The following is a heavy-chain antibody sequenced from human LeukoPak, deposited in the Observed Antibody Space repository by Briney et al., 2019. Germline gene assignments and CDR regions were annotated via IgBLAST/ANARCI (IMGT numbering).Heavy chain of an antibody. V-gene: IGHV3-15*01. CDR3: TTEAYYDILTGYYNVRYFDY. CDR1: GFTFSNAW. J-gene: IGHJ4*02. D-gene: IGHD3-9*01. Sequence: PGGSLRLSCAASGFTFSNAWMSWVRQAPGKGLEWVGRIKSKTDGGTTDYAAPVKGRFTISRDDSKNTLYLQMNSLKTEDTALYYCTTEAYYDILTGYYNVRYFDYWGQGTLVTVSS. CDR2: IKSKTDGGTT.